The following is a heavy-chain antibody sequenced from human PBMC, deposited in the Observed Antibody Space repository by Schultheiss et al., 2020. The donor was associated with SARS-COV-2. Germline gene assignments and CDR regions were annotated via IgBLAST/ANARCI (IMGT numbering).Heavy chain of an antibody. CDR2: IYPDDSDI. J-gene: IGHJ6*02. CDR3: AKQYWGSSTPYGMDV. D-gene: IGHD2-2*01. Sequence: GGSLRLSCKGSGYSFTSYWIGWVRQMPGKGLEWMGIIYPDDSDIRYSPSFQGQVTISVDKFINTAYLQWSSLKASDTAMYYCAKQYWGSSTPYGMDVWGQGTTVTVSS. CDR1: GYSFTSYW. V-gene: IGHV5-51*01.